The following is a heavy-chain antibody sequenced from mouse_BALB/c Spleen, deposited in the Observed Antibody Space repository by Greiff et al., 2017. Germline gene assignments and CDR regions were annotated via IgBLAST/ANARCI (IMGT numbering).Heavy chain of an antibody. CDR1: GFNIKDYY. V-gene: IGHV14-4*02. D-gene: IGHD1-1*02. Sequence: EVQLQQSGAELVRSGASVKLSCTASGFNIKDYYMHWVKQRPEQGLEWIGWIDPENGDTEYAPTFQGKATMTADTSSNTAYLQLSSLTSEDTAVYYCNVVRSAYWGQGTLVTVSA. J-gene: IGHJ3*01. CDR3: NVVRSAY. CDR2: IDPENGDT.